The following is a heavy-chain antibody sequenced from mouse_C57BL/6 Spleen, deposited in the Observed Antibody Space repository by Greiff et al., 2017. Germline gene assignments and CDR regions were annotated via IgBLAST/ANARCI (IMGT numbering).Heavy chain of an antibody. Sequence: QVQLQQSGAELAKPGASVKLSCKASGYTFTSYWMHWVKQRPGQGLEWIGYINPSSGYTKYNQKFKDKATLTADKSSSTAYMQLSSLTYEDSAVYYCASWITAVVARGDYFDYWGQGTTLTVSS. CDR3: ASWITAVVARGDYFDY. J-gene: IGHJ2*01. CDR1: GYTFTSYW. V-gene: IGHV1-7*01. CDR2: INPSSGYT. D-gene: IGHD1-1*01.